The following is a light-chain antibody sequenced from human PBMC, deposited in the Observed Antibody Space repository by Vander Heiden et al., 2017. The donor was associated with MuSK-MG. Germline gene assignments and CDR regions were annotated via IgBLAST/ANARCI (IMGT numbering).Light chain of an antibody. V-gene: IGLV1-51*01. CDR1: TSNMANNY. CDR2: DNN. J-gene: IGLJ3*02. Sequence: TGPPSVSAAPGQRVTISCSGSTSNMANNYVSWYQQLPGTAPKLLIYDNNKRPSGIPDRFSGSKSGTSATLGITGLQTGDEADYFCGTWDHSLNSGVFGGGTKLTVL. CDR3: GTWDHSLNSGV.